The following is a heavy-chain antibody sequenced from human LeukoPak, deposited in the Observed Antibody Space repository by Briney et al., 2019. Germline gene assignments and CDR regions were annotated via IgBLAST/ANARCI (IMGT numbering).Heavy chain of an antibody. CDR1: GYTFTSYY. CDR2: INPSGGST. V-gene: IGHV1-46*01. Sequence: VASVKVSCKAPGYTFTSYYMHWVRQAPGQGLEWMGIINPSGGSTSYAQKFQGRVTMTRDMSTSTVYMELSSLRSEDTAVYYCARDCRGSTSCYMAAFDIWGQGTMVTVSS. J-gene: IGHJ3*02. CDR3: ARDCRGSTSCYMAAFDI. D-gene: IGHD2-2*02.